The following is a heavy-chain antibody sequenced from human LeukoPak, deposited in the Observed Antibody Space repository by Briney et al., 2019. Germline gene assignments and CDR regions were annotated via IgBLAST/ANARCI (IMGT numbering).Heavy chain of an antibody. CDR3: ARDLQRIAAAGPAYFDY. Sequence: PGGSLRLSCAASGFTFSSYGMHWVRQAPGKGLEWVSFIRYDGSNEYYADSVRGRFTISRDNSKNTLYLQMNSLRAEDTAVYYCARDLQRIAAAGPAYFDYWGQGTLVTVSS. J-gene: IGHJ4*02. CDR2: IRYDGSNE. CDR1: GFTFSSYG. D-gene: IGHD6-13*01. V-gene: IGHV3-30*02.